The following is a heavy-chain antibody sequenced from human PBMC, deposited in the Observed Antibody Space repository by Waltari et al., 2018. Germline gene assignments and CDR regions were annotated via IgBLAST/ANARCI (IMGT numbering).Heavy chain of an antibody. D-gene: IGHD3-10*01. V-gene: IGHV4-59*01. CDR1: GRSISSYY. CDR3: ARGVDGSGFAEYFQH. J-gene: IGHJ1*01. CDR2: IYYSGST. Sequence: QVQLQESGPGLVKPSAPLSLTCTVPGRSISSYYWSWHRQPPGKGLEWVGYIYYSGSTNYNPSLKSRVTISVDTSKNQFSLKLSSVTAADTAVYYCARGVDGSGFAEYFQHWGQGTLVTVSS.